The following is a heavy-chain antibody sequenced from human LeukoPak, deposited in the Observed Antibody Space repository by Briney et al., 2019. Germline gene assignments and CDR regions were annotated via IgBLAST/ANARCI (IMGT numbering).Heavy chain of an antibody. D-gene: IGHD4-11*01. V-gene: IGHV1-18*01. CDR3: ARATVALYYFDY. CDR1: GYTFTSYG. J-gene: IGHJ4*02. Sequence: ASVKVSCKASGYTFTSYGISWVRQASGQGLEWMGWISAYNGSTNYAQKLQGRVTMTTDTSTSTAYMELRSLRSDDTAVYYCARATVALYYFDYWGQGTLVTVSS. CDR2: ISAYNGST.